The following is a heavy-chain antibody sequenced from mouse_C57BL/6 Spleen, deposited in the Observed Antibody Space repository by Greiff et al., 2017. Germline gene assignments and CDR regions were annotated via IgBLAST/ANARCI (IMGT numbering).Heavy chain of an antibody. J-gene: IGHJ4*01. CDR3: ARNEDPLLKYYAMDY. CDR2: FYPGSGSI. Sequence: QVQLKESGAELVKPGASVKLSCKASGYTFTEYTIHWVKQRSGQGLEWIGWFYPGSGSIKYNEKFKDKATLTADKSSSTVYMELSRLTSEDSAVYFCARNEDPLLKYYAMDYWGQGTSVTVSS. CDR1: GYTFTEYT. D-gene: IGHD1-1*01. V-gene: IGHV1-62-2*01.